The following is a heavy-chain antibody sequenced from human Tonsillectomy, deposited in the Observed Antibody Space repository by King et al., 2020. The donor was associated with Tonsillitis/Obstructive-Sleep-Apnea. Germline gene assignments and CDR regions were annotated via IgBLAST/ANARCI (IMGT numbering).Heavy chain of an antibody. J-gene: IGHJ4*02. CDR2: IKSKTDGGTT. CDR3: TAEPATTVTN. V-gene: IGHV3-15*07. Sequence: VQLVESGGGLVEPGGSLTISCSASGFTFNDAWMNWVRQAPGQGLEWVGRIKSKTDGGTTSYAAPVKGRFTISRDDSTNTLFRLMNSLKTEDTAVYYCTAEPATTVTNWGQGTLVTVSS. D-gene: IGHD4-17*01. CDR1: GFTFNDAW.